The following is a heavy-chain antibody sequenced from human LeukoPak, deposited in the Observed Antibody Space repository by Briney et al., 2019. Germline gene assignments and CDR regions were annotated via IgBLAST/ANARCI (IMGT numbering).Heavy chain of an antibody. J-gene: IGHJ4*02. CDR1: GGYISSYY. Sequence: SSETLSLTCTVSGGYISSYYWSWIRQPPGEGLEWIGRFYTSGGTNYNPSLKSRVTMSVDTSKNQFSLKLSSVTAADTAVYYCARDRYYYGSGSYRIFDYWGQGTLVTVSS. CDR2: FYTSGGT. V-gene: IGHV4-4*07. D-gene: IGHD3-10*01. CDR3: ARDRYYYGSGSYRIFDY.